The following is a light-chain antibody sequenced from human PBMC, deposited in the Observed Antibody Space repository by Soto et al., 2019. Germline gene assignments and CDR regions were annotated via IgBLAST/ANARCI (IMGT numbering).Light chain of an antibody. V-gene: IGKV2-28*01. CDR3: MQALQTPTT. CDR1: QSLLHSNGYNY. CDR2: LGS. J-gene: IGKJ1*01. Sequence: DIVMTQSPLSLPVTPGEPASISCRSSQSLLHSNGYNYLDWYLQKPGQSPQLLIYLGSNRASGVPDRFSGSGSGTDFTLKIGRVEAEDVGVYYCMQALQTPTTFGQGPKVDIK.